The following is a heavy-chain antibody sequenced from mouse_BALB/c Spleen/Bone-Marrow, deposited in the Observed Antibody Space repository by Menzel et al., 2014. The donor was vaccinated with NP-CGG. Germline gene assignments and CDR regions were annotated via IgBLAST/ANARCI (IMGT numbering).Heavy chain of an antibody. Sequence: QVQLKQSGPELVKPWASVKISCKASDYAFSTSWMNWVKQRPGQGLEWIGRIYPGDGDTYYNGKFKGKATLTADKSSSTAYMQLSSLTSVDSAVYFCARSDGYRAMDYWGQGTSVTVSS. V-gene: IGHV1-82*01. CDR2: IYPGDGDT. D-gene: IGHD2-3*01. CDR3: ARSDGYRAMDY. J-gene: IGHJ4*01. CDR1: DYAFSTSW.